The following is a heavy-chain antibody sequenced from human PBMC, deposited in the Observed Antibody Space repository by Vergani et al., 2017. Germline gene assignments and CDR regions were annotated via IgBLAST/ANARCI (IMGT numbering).Heavy chain of an antibody. J-gene: IGHJ4*02. D-gene: IGHD2-15*01. V-gene: IGHV4-39*01. CDR2: MDYSGST. Sequence: QVQLQESGPGLVKPSETLSLTCTVSGDSVISTDYHWGWIRQPPGKGLEWIGSMDYSGSTSYNPSLESRIDISFETPKNQFSLRLTSVTAADTAVYYCASKRGACRAAYCHSYDFWGPGTLVGVSS. CDR1: GDSVISTDYH. CDR3: ASKRGACRAAYCHSYDF.